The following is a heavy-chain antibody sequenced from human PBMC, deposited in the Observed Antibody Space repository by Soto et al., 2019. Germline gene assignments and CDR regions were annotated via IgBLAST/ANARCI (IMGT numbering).Heavy chain of an antibody. CDR2: IIPIFGTA. D-gene: IGHD6-13*01. Sequence: QVQLVQSGAEVQKPGSSVKVSCKASGGTFSSYAISWVRQAPGQGLEWMGGIIPIFGTANYAQKFQGRVTVTADEYTSRAYMELSRLRSEDTAVYYCARWFVGVAAAGTLGMDVWGQGTTVTGSS. CDR1: GGTFSSYA. J-gene: IGHJ6*01. CDR3: ARWFVGVAAAGTLGMDV. V-gene: IGHV1-69*01.